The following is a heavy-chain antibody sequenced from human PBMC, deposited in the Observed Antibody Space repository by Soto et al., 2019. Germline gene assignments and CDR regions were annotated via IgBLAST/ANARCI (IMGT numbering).Heavy chain of an antibody. V-gene: IGHV4-59*01. CDR3: ARRSYGSGSYYRGYYYYYGMDV. J-gene: IGHJ6*02. CDR1: GGSISSYY. D-gene: IGHD3-10*01. CDR2: IYYSGST. Sequence: TSETLSLTCTVSGGSISSYYWSWIRQPPGKGLEWIGYIYYSGSTNYNPSLKSRVTISVDTSKNQFSLKLSSVTAADTAVYYCARRSYGSGSYYRGYYYYYGMDVWGQGTTVTAAS.